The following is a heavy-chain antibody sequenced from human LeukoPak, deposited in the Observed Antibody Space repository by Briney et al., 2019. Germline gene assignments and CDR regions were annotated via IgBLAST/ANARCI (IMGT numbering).Heavy chain of an antibody. CDR3: AIGRGGQQLGDY. V-gene: IGHV5-51*01. CDR2: IYPDDSDT. CDR1: EYTFPNYC. D-gene: IGHD6-13*01. J-gene: IGHJ4*02. Sequence: RGESLNFPCKHSEYTFPNYCIGWVRQMPGKGLEWIGIIYPDDSDTRYSPSFQGQVTISADRSISTAYLQWSSLKASDTAMYYFAIGRGGQQLGDYWGQGTLVTVSS.